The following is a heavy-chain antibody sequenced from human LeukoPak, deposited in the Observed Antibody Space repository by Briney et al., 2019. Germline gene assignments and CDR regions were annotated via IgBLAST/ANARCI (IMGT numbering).Heavy chain of an antibody. V-gene: IGHV5-51*01. D-gene: IGHD6-19*01. CDR1: GYSLSNYW. J-gene: IGHJ4*02. Sequence: GESLKISCKGSGYSLSNYWMGWVRQMPGKGLEWMGIIYLSDTTTKYSPSFQGQVTISADKSITTAYLQWSSLKASDTAIYYCATTSNGWHRWDYWGQGTLVTVSS. CDR3: ATTSNGWHRWDY. CDR2: IYLSDTTT.